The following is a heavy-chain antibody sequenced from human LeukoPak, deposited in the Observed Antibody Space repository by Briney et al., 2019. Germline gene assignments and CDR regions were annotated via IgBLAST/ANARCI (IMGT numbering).Heavy chain of an antibody. Sequence: ASVNVSCKSYGYTFMSHGSSWVRQAPGQGLEWMGWISGSSSNTNKPHRLQGRVTMTTDTSPTTAYMELRSLRSDDTGVYYCARATGTWGHDGFDIWGQGTMVTVSS. D-gene: IGHD3-16*01. CDR3: ARATGTWGHDGFDI. CDR2: ISGSSSNT. V-gene: IGHV1-18*01. J-gene: IGHJ3*02. CDR1: GYTFMSHG.